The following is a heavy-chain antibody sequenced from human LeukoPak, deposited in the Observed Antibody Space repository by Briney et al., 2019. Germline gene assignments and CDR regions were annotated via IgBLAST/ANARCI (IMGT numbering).Heavy chain of an antibody. V-gene: IGHV1-69*04. Sequence: ASVKVSCKASGGTFSSYAISWVRQAPGQGLEWMGRIIPILGIANYAQKFQGRVTITADKSTSTAYMELSSLGSEDTAVYYCASGYCSSTSCYRMDFYYYGMDVWGQGTTVTVSS. CDR1: GGTFSSYA. J-gene: IGHJ6*02. D-gene: IGHD2-2*02. CDR2: IIPILGIA. CDR3: ASGYCSSTSCYRMDFYYYGMDV.